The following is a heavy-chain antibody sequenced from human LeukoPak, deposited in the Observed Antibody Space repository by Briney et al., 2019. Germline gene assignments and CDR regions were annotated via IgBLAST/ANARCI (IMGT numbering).Heavy chain of an antibody. CDR2: INPNSGGT. J-gene: IGHJ1*01. D-gene: IGHD6-13*01. CDR1: GYTLTGYY. V-gene: IGHV1-2*02. CDR3: ARGRLIAAAGTGRSEYFQH. Sequence: ASVKVSCKASGYTLTGYYMHWVRQAPGQGLEWMGWINPNSGGTNYAQKFQGRVTMTRDTSITTAYMELSRLRSDDTAVYYCARGRLIAAAGTGRSEYFQHWGQGTLVTVSS.